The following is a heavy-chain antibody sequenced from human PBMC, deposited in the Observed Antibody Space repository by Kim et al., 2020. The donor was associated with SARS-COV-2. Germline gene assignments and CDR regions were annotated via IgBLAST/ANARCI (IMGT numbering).Heavy chain of an antibody. Sequence: TYYNPSLKSRVTISVDTSKNQFSLKLSSVTAADTAVYYCARDETGHFDYWGQGTLVTVSS. D-gene: IGHD3-9*01. V-gene: IGHV4-31*02. CDR2: T. J-gene: IGHJ4*02. CDR3: ARDETGHFDY.